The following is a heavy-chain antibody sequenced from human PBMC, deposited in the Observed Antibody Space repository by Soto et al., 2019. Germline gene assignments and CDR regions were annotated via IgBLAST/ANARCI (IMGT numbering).Heavy chain of an antibody. V-gene: IGHV3-74*01. CDR2: INGDGTST. J-gene: IGHJ4*02. D-gene: IGHD3-22*01. CDR1: GFTFSTYW. Sequence: EAQMVESGGGLVQPGGSLRLSCAASGFTFSTYWIHWVRKAPGKGLVWVSRINGDGTSTSYADSVKGRFTISRDNAKNTLYLQMNRLGADDTAVYYCVSSFYDSRDSYGRFDYWGQGTLVTVS. CDR3: VSSFYDSRDSYGRFDY.